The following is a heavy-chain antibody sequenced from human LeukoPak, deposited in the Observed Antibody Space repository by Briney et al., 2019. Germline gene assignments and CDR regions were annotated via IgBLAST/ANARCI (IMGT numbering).Heavy chain of an antibody. D-gene: IGHD6-19*01. CDR3: ARQVQYRSGYFPPDP. Sequence: GGSLRLSCAASGFTFSNYWMSWVRQAPGKGLEWVANMKGDGSEKHYVDSMKGRFTISRDNAKNSLYLQMNSLTAVDTAVYYCARQVQYRSGYFPPDPWGQGTLVTVSS. CDR2: MKGDGSEK. J-gene: IGHJ5*02. CDR1: GFTFSNYW. V-gene: IGHV3-7*01.